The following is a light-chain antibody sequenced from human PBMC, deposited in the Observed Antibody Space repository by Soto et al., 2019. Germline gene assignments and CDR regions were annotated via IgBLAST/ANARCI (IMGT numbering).Light chain of an antibody. V-gene: IGLV2-8*01. CDR3: SSYAGSNNFEWV. CDR2: EVS. Sequence: QSALTQPPSASGSTGQSVTISCTGTSSDVGGYNYVSWYQQHPGKAPKLMIYEVSKRPSGVPDRFSGSKSGNTASLTVSGLQAEDEADYYCSSYAGSNNFEWVFGGGTNLTVL. CDR1: SSDVGGYNY. J-gene: IGLJ3*02.